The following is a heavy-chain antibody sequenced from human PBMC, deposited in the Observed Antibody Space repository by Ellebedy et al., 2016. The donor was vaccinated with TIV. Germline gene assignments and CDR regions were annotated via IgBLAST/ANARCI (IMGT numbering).Heavy chain of an antibody. CDR1: GFTFSSYA. Sequence: GGSLRLXXAASGFTFSSYAMNWVRQTPGKGLEWVSVIYSGGSTYYADSVKGRFTISRDNSKNTLYLQMNSLRAEDTAVYYCARGVVILGAGWYFDLWGRGTLVTVSS. V-gene: IGHV3-53*01. CDR3: ARGVVILGAGWYFDL. CDR2: IYSGGST. D-gene: IGHD4-23*01. J-gene: IGHJ2*01.